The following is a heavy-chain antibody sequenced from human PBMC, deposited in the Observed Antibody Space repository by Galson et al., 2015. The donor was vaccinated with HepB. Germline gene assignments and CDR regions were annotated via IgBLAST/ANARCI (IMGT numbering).Heavy chain of an antibody. CDR1: GGSISSYY. J-gene: IGHJ6*02. CDR3: ARDLPLYYDFWSGYSDYYYYGMDV. Sequence: SETLSLTCTVSGGSISSYYWSWIRQPAGKGLEWIGRIYTSGSTNYNPSLKSRVTMSVDTSKNQFSLKLSSVTAADTAVYYCARDLPLYYDFWSGYSDYYYYGMDVWGQGTTVTVSS. D-gene: IGHD3-3*01. CDR2: IYTSGST. V-gene: IGHV4-4*07.